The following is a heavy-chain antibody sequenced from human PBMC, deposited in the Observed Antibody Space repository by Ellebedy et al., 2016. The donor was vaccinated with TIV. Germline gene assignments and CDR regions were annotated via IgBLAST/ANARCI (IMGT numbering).Heavy chain of an antibody. Sequence: PGGSLRLSCAASGFTVSGNYISWVRQAPGKGLEWVSLIYSGGSTYYAESVKGRFTISRDNSRNTLYLQMTNLRTEDTAVYYCAKGSFPFGDKSERIYSFQYWGQGTLVTVSS. CDR1: GFTVSGNY. V-gene: IGHV3-53*05. D-gene: IGHD3-10*01. CDR3: AKGSFPFGDKSERIYSFQY. J-gene: IGHJ4*02. CDR2: IYSGGST.